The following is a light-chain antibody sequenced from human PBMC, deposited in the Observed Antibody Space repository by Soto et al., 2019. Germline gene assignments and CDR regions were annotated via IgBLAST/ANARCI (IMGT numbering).Light chain of an antibody. Sequence: QSALTQPASVSGSPGQSITISHTGTSGDIGSYNRVSWYQQHQGTAPKLIIYEVTDRPSGVSNRFAGSTSGNTASLTIPGLQAEDEAEYYCSSYTTVCTRAGVFGTGTKVTVL. CDR2: EVT. V-gene: IGLV2-14*01. CDR3: SSYTTVCTRAGV. CDR1: SGDIGSYNR. J-gene: IGLJ1*01.